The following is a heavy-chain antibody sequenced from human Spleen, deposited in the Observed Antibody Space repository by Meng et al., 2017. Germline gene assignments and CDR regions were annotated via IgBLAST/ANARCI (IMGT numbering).Heavy chain of an antibody. J-gene: IGHJ5*02. V-gene: IGHV4-31*03. Sequence: QGRVKGSGPGLVKPSQTLSLTCTVSGGSISSGGYYWNWFRHHPGKGLEWIGYIYYSGTTYYNPSLKSRVTMSVETSKNQFSLKLSSVTAADTAVYFCARDGVGYGSGTNKWFDPWGQGTLVTVSS. CDR3: ARDGVGYGSGTNKWFDP. CDR2: IYYSGTT. CDR1: GGSISSGGYY. D-gene: IGHD3-10*01.